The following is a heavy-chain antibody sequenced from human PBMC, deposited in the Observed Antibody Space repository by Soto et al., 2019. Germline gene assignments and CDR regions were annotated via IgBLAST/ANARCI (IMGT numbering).Heavy chain of an antibody. CDR2: INHSGST. CDR1: GFTFSSYS. D-gene: IGHD2-15*01. V-gene: IGHV4-34*01. Sequence: GSLRLSCAASGFTFSSYSMNWVRQAPGKGLEWIGEINHSGSTNYNPSLKSRVTISVDTSKNQFSLKLSSVTAADTAVYYCARGYCSGGSCYSGVGSFDYWGQGTLVTVSS. J-gene: IGHJ4*02. CDR3: ARGYCSGGSCYSGVGSFDY.